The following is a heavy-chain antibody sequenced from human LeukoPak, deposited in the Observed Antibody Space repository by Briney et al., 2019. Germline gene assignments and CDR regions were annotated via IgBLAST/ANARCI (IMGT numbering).Heavy chain of an antibody. CDR1: GGSFSGYY. J-gene: IGHJ6*03. Sequence: SETLSLTCAVYGGSFSGYYWSWIRQPPGKGLEWIGEINHSGSTNYNPSLKSRVTISVDTSKNQFSLKLSSVTAADTAVYYCARRRSYYYYMDVWGKGTTVTISS. CDR2: INHSGST. V-gene: IGHV4-34*01. CDR3: ARRRSYYYYMDV.